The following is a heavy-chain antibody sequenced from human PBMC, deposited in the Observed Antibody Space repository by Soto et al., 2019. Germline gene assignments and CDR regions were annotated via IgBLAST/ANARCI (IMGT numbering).Heavy chain of an antibody. CDR3: ARVMSVYDFWSGTTTQYYYYYYMDV. J-gene: IGHJ6*03. CDR2: IYYSGST. Sequence: PSETLSLTCTVSGGSISSYYWSWIRQPPGKGLEWIGYIYYSGSTNYNPSLKSRVTISVDTSKNQFSLKLSSVTAADTAVYYCARVMSVYDFWSGTTTQYYYYYYMDVWGNGTTVTVSS. CDR1: GGSISSYY. V-gene: IGHV4-59*01. D-gene: IGHD3-3*01.